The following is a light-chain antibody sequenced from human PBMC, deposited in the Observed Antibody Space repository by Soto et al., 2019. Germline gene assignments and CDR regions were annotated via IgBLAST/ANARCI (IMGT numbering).Light chain of an antibody. V-gene: IGKV1-17*01. Sequence: DIQMTQSPSSLSASVGDRITITCRASQGIRNDLGWYQQKPGKAPKRLIYAASSLQSWVPSRFSGRGSGTEFTLTISSLQPENFASYYCLHQDTYPSTFGQGTKLEIK. CDR2: AAS. J-gene: IGKJ2*01. CDR3: LHQDTYPST. CDR1: QGIRND.